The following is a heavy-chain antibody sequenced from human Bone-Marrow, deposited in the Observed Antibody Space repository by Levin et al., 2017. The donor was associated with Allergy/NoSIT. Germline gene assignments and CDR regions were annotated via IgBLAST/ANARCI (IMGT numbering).Heavy chain of an antibody. V-gene: IGHV3-21*01. CDR2: ISSSGSDM. J-gene: IGHJ3*02. CDR1: GFTFSIYS. D-gene: IGHD2-8*02. CDR3: ARGIIGDVRVAHKEAFDI. Sequence: GESLKISCTVSGFTFSIYSINWVRQAPGKGLEWVSSISSSGSDMYNVDSVKGRFTISRDNAKNSLTLQMNSLRAEDTAVYYCARGIIGDVRVAHKEAFDIWGQGTMVSVSS.